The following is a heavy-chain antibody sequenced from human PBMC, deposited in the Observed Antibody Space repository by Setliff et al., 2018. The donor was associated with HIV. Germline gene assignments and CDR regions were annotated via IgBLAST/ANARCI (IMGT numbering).Heavy chain of an antibody. CDR2: INPNSGGT. D-gene: IGHD3-3*01. Sequence: ASVKVSCKTSGYTFTDYSIHWVRQAPGQGLEWMGWINPNSGGTNFAQKFQGRITMTRDTSISTAYMELRRLRSDDTAVYYCATSSGTQYDFWSGYYQGEFDPWGQGTLVTVSS. CDR1: GYTFTDYS. J-gene: IGHJ5*02. V-gene: IGHV1-2*02. CDR3: ATSSGTQYDFWSGYYQGEFDP.